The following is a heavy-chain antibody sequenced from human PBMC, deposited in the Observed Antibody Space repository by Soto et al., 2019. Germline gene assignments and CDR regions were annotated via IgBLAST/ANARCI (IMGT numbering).Heavy chain of an antibody. CDR3: ARCSSTSCYIMASFDY. D-gene: IGHD2-2*02. Sequence: EVQLVESGGGVVRPGGSLRLSCAASGFTFDDYAMSWVRQAPGKGLEWVAGINWNGRSTTYADSMKSRFNISRDNAKNSLHLQINSLRAEDTALYFCARCSSTSCYIMASFDYWGQGTLVTVSS. V-gene: IGHV3-20*04. CDR2: INWNGRST. J-gene: IGHJ4*02. CDR1: GFTFDDYA.